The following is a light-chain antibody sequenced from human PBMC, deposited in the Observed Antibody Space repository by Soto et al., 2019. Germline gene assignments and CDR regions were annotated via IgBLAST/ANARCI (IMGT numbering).Light chain of an antibody. Sequence: QSALTQPASVSGSPGQSITISCTGTSSDVGGYNYVSWYQQHPGKVPKLMIYYVTNRPSGVSNRFSGSKSGNTASLTISGLQAEDEADYYCTSYTSSSTEVFGTGTKVTVL. CDR3: TSYTSSSTEV. V-gene: IGLV2-14*01. CDR1: SSDVGGYNY. CDR2: YVT. J-gene: IGLJ1*01.